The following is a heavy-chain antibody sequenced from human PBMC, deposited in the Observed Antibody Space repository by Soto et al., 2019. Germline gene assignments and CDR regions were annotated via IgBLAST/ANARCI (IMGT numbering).Heavy chain of an antibody. J-gene: IGHJ3*02. CDR2: ISSSSSYI. CDR3: ASEFNDYGDYRGAFDI. CDR1: GFTFSSYS. V-gene: IGHV3-21*01. Sequence: PGGSLRLSCAASGFTFSSYSMNWVRQAPGKGLEWASSISSSSSYIYYADSVKGRFTISRDNAKNSLYLQMNSLRAEDTAVYYCASEFNDYGDYRGAFDIWGQGTMVTVSS. D-gene: IGHD4-17*01.